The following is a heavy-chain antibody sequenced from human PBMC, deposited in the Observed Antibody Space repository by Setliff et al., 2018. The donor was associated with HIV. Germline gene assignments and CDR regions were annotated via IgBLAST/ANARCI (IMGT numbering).Heavy chain of an antibody. J-gene: IGHJ6*03. V-gene: IGHV4-34*01. CDR2: INESGST. Sequence: SETLSLTCVVYGGSFSDYYWTWIRQPPEKGLEWIGKINESGSTDYNSSLRSRVTISVDTSKNQISLKLTSVTAADTAVYYCAGGEVRSRYVSSRAPFYHYYYYMDVWGKGTTVTVSS. D-gene: IGHD6-13*01. CDR3: AGGEVRSRYVSSRAPFYHYYYYMDV. CDR1: GGSFSDYY.